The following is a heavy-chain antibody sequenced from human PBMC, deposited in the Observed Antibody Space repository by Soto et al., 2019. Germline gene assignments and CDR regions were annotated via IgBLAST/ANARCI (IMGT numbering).Heavy chain of an antibody. CDR3: ARVRSNLFDY. J-gene: IGHJ4*02. Sequence: LSLTCTVSGDSIRTFYWSWIRQPPGKGLEWIGYIHYSGSTNYNPSLKSQVIISVDTSKNQFSLKLSSVTAADTAVYFCARVRSNLFDYWGQGTLVTVS. CDR1: GDSIRTFY. CDR2: IHYSGST. D-gene: IGHD3-3*01. V-gene: IGHV4-59*01.